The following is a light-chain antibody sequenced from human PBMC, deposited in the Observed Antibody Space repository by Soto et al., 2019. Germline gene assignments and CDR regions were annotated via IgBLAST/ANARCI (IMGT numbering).Light chain of an antibody. CDR3: QQYNNWPPWT. CDR1: QSVSSN. CDR2: GAS. Sequence: EIVMTQSAASLSVSPGERATLSCRASQSVSSNLAWYQQKPGQAPRLLIYGASIRATGIPVRFSGSGSGTEFTLTISSLQSGDFALYYCQQYNNWPPWTFGRGTKVEIK. V-gene: IGKV3-15*01. J-gene: IGKJ1*01.